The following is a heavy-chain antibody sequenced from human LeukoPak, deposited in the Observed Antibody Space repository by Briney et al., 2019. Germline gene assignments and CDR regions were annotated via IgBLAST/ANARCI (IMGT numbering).Heavy chain of an antibody. CDR3: ASSSIGSGYPLDY. D-gene: IGHD3-22*01. CDR1: GFTFSSYE. V-gene: IGHV3-48*01. Sequence: PGGSLRLSCAASGFTFSSYEMNWVRQAPGKGLEWVSYISSSSSTIYYADSVKGRFTISRDNAKNSLYLQMNSLRAEDTAVYYCASSSIGSGYPLDYWGQGTLVTVSS. J-gene: IGHJ4*02. CDR2: ISSSSSTI.